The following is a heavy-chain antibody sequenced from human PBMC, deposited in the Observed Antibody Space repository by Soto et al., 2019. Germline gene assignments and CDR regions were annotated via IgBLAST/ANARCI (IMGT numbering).Heavy chain of an antibody. D-gene: IGHD2-21*01. CDR1: GGSIISYY. V-gene: IGHV4-59*01. CDR2: IYYSGST. J-gene: IGHJ4*02. Sequence: PSETLSLTCSVSGGSIISYYWSWIRQPPGKGLEWIGYIYYSGSTNYNPSLKSRVTISVDTSKNQFSLKLSSVTAADTAVYYCASFSRRWRAHTFDYWGQGTLVTVSS. CDR3: ASFSRRWRAHTFDY.